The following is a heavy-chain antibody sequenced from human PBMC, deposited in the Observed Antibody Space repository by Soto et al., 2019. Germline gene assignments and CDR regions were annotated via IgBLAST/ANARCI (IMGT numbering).Heavy chain of an antibody. Sequence: SETLSLTCTVSGGSISSYYWSWIRQPPGKGLEWIGYIYYSGSTNYNPSLKSRVTISVDTSKNQFSLKLSSVTAADTAVYYCARDGYCSGGSCLLFDPWGQGTLVTVSS. V-gene: IGHV4-59*01. CDR3: ARDGYCSGGSCLLFDP. J-gene: IGHJ5*02. CDR2: IYYSGST. D-gene: IGHD2-15*01. CDR1: GGSISSYY.